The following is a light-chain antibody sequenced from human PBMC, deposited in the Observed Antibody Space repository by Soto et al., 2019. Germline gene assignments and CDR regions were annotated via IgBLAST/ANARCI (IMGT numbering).Light chain of an antibody. CDR2: EVS. V-gene: IGLV2-14*01. CDR1: SSDVGGYKH. J-gene: IGLJ2*01. Sequence: QSALTQPASVSGSPGQSITISCTGTSSDVGGYKHVAWYQQYPGKAPKLIIFEVSDRPSGVSNRFSGSKSGNTASLSISGLQPEDEADYYCAAWDDSLSGVVFGGGTKLTVL. CDR3: AAWDDSLSGVV.